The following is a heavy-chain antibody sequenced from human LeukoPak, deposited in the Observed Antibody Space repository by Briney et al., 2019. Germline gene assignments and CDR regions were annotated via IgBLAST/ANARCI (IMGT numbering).Heavy chain of an antibody. D-gene: IGHD6-19*01. CDR1: GGSISSSSYY. CDR2: IYYSGST. J-gene: IGHJ4*02. V-gene: IGHV4-39*01. CDR3: VRAEYSGGWYPSPLFDY. Sequence: SETLSLTCTVSGGSISSSSYYWGWIRQPPGKGLEWIGSIYYSGSTYYNPSLKSRVTISVDTSKNQFSLKLSSVTAADTAVYYCVRAEYSGGWYPSPLFDYWGQGTLVTVSS.